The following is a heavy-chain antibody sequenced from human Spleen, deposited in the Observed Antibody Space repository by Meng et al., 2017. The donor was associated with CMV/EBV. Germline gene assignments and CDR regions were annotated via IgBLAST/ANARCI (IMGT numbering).Heavy chain of an antibody. CDR3: AKDSRSGYYTSQDY. D-gene: IGHD3-3*01. CDR1: GFTFDNFA. Sequence: SGFTFDNFAMRWGRQAPGKGMECVSVIYGGGSSTYYAESVKGRFTISRDNSKNTLYLQMNSLRAEDTAVYYCAKDSRSGYYTSQDYWGQGTLVTVSS. V-gene: IGHV3-23*03. J-gene: IGHJ4*02. CDR2: IYGGGSST.